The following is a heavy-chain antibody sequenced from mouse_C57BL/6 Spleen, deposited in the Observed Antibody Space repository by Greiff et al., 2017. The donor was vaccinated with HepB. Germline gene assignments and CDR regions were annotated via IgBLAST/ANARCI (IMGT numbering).Heavy chain of an antibody. V-gene: IGHV1-15*01. Sequence: VQLQQSGAELVRPGASVTLSCKASGYTFTDYEMHWVKQTPVHGLEWIGAIDPETGGTAYNQKFKGKAILTADKSSSTAYMELRSLTSEDSAVYYGTRGGGGYDSYAMDYWGQGTSVTVSS. J-gene: IGHJ4*01. CDR3: TRGGGGYDSYAMDY. CDR2: IDPETGGT. CDR1: GYTFTDYE. D-gene: IGHD2-2*01.